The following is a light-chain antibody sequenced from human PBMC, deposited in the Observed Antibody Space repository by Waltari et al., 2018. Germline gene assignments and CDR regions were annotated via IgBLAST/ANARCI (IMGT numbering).Light chain of an antibody. CDR1: SSNIGSNY. CDR2: YSN. Sequence: QSVLTQPPSASGAPGQSVTISCSGSSSNIGSNYVYWYQQLPGTAPKLLIYYSNQRPSGVPDRFSGSKSGTSASLAITGLRSEKEADYYCAAWDNSLSSDVFGSGTKLTVL. V-gene: IGLV1-47*02. J-gene: IGLJ6*01. CDR3: AAWDNSLSSDV.